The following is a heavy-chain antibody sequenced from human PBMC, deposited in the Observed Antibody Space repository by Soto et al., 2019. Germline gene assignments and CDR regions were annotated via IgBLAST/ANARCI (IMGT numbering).Heavy chain of an antibody. V-gene: IGHV1-8*01. D-gene: IGHD3-3*01. CDR1: GYTFTSYD. Sequence: ASVKVSCKASGYTFTSYDIDWVRQATGQGLEWMGWMNPNSGNTGYAQKFQGRVTMTRNTSISTAYMELSSLRSEDTAVYYCASGDYDFWSGPNYYYYGMHVWRQGTTVTVSS. CDR2: MNPNSGNT. J-gene: IGHJ6*02. CDR3: ASGDYDFWSGPNYYYYGMHV.